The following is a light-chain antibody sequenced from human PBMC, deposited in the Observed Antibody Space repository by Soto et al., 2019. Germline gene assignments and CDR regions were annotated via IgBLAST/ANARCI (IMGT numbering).Light chain of an antibody. CDR1: QSVSSS. V-gene: IGKV3-15*01. CDR3: PQYNSWPPGT. Sequence: EIVFTESPGTLSFSPGRRSTLSCMASQSVSSSLAWYQQKPGQAPRLLISDASTRATGIPARFSGSGSGTEFTLTISSLQSEDFAVYYCPQYNSWPPGTFGQGTKVDIK. J-gene: IGKJ1*01. CDR2: DAS.